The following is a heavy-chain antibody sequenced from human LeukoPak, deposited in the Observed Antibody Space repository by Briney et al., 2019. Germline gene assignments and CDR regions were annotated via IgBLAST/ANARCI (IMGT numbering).Heavy chain of an antibody. CDR1: GYTFISYH. Sequence: ASVKVSCKASGYTFISYHMQWVRQAPGQGLEWMGKINLSGGSTTYAQKFQGRVTMTRDTSTSTVYMELSSLRSEDTAVYYCARDYVDDIPMIKDYWGQGTLVTVSS. CDR2: INLSGGST. CDR3: ARDYVDDIPMIKDY. V-gene: IGHV1-46*01. J-gene: IGHJ4*02. D-gene: IGHD2-8*01.